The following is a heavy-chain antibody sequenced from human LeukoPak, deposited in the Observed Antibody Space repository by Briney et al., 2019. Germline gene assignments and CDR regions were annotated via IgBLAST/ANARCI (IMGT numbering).Heavy chain of an antibody. CDR1: GGSISSSSYY. V-gene: IGHV4-39*07. CDR3: ARERGGSYSYGYFDY. J-gene: IGHJ4*02. CDR2: IYYSGST. D-gene: IGHD5-18*01. Sequence: SETLSLTCTVSGGSISSSSYYWGWIRQPPGKGLEWIGSIYYSGSTYYNPSLKSRVTISVDTSKNQFSLKLSSVTAADTAVYYCARERGGSYSYGYFDYWGQGTLVTVSS.